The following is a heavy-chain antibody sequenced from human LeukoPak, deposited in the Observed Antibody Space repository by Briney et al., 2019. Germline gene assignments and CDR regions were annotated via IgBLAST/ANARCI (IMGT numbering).Heavy chain of an antibody. CDR2: ISYDGNNK. J-gene: IGHJ4*02. V-gene: IGHV3-30-3*01. CDR1: GFTFSNYA. D-gene: IGHD3-10*01. CDR3: ARGSYYYGSGSYWSNY. Sequence: GGSLRLSCAASGFTFSNYAMHWVRQAPGKGLEWVAVISYDGNNKYYADSVEGRFTISRDNSKNTLYLQMNSLRAEDTAVYYCARGSYYYGSGSYWSNYWGQGTLVTVSS.